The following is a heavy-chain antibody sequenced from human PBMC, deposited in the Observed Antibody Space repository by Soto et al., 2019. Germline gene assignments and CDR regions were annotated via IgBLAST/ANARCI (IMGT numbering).Heavy chain of an antibody. J-gene: IGHJ4*02. D-gene: IGHD2-21*01. V-gene: IGHV3-30*03. CDR1: GFTVSTYG. CDR3: TCGVASGY. Sequence: QVQLVESGGGVVQPGRSLRLSCAVSGFTVSTYGMHWVRQAPGKGLEWVAVISRDGGTKYYADSVKGRFTISRDNSRNTLFLEMKGLRSDDMAVCYCTCGVASGYWGQGTLVTVSS. CDR2: ISRDGGTK.